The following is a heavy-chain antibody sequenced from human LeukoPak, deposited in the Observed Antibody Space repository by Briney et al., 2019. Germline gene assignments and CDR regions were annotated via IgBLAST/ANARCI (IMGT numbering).Heavy chain of an antibody. CDR3: ARLSTGYSSSWYD. J-gene: IGHJ3*01. CDR2: ISSSSSTI. V-gene: IGHV3-48*01. CDR1: GFTFSSYS. Sequence: GGSLRLSCAASGFTFSSYSVNWVRQAPGKGLEWVSYISSSSSTIYYADSVKGRFTISRNNAKNSLYLQMNSLRAEDTAVYYCARLSTGYSSSWYDWGQGTMVTVSS. D-gene: IGHD6-13*01.